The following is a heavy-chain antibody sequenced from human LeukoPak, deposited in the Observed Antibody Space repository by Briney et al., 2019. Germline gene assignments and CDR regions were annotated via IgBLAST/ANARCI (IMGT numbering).Heavy chain of an antibody. Sequence: SETLSLTCAVYGGSFSGYYWSWIRQPPGKGLEWIGEINHSGSTNYNPSLKSRVTISVDTSKNQFSLKLSSVTAADTAVYYCARDFAVGPAAMEGYFDLWGRGALVTVSS. CDR1: GGSFSGYY. D-gene: IGHD2-2*01. V-gene: IGHV4-34*01. CDR3: ARDFAVGPAAMEGYFDL. J-gene: IGHJ2*01. CDR2: INHSGST.